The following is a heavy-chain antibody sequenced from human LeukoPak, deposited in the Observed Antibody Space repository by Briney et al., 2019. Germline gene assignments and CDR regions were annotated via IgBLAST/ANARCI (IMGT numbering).Heavy chain of an antibody. CDR2: INHSGST. CDR3: ARVAVPYYGMDV. CDR1: GGSFSGYY. V-gene: IGHV4-34*01. Sequence: PSETLSLTCAVYGGSFSGYYWSWIRQPPGKGLEWIGEINHSGSTNYNPSLKSRVTISVDTSKNQFSLRLSSVTAADTAVYYCARVAVPYYGMDVWGQGTTVTVSS. J-gene: IGHJ6*02.